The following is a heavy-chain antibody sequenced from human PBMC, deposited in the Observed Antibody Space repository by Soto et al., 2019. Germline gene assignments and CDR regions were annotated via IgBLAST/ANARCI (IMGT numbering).Heavy chain of an antibody. CDR3: ARGSFFSVYGNGRDLHSVPTRRATDL. CDR1: GRSPSGHY. V-gene: IGHV4-34*01. J-gene: IGHJ2*01. Sequence: SETLRLTCAVEGRSPSGHYWCGLRQAPGKGLEWIGEITHSGGTSYNPSLKSRVTISVDTSKSQFSLKLTSVTAADRAVYYCARGSFFSVYGNGRDLHSVPTRRATDL. D-gene: IGHD2-8*01. CDR2: ITHSGGT.